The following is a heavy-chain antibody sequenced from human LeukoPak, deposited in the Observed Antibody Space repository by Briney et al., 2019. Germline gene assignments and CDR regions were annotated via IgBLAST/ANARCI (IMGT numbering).Heavy chain of an antibody. V-gene: IGHV1-2*02. CDR3: AREGIVATISWFDP. CDR1: GYTFTGYY. D-gene: IGHD5-12*01. Sequence: GASVKVSCKASGYTFTGYYMHWVRQAPGQGLEWMGWINPNSGGTNYAQKFQGRVTMTRDTSISTAYMELSRLRSDDTAVYYCAREGIVATISWFDPWGQGTLVTVPS. J-gene: IGHJ5*02. CDR2: INPNSGGT.